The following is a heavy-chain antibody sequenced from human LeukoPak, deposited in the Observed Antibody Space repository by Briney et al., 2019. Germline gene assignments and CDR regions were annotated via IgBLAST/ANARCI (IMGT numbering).Heavy chain of an antibody. CDR2: INHSGST. V-gene: IGHV4-34*01. D-gene: IGHD3-10*01. Sequence: SETQSLTCAVYGGSFSGYYWSWIRQPPGKGLEWIGEINHSGSTNYNPSLKSRVTISVDTSKNQFSLKLSSVTAADTAVYYCARATYYYGSGSYKTHSYFDYWGQGTLVTVSS. CDR3: ARATYYYGSGSYKTHSYFDY. CDR1: GGSFSGYY. J-gene: IGHJ4*02.